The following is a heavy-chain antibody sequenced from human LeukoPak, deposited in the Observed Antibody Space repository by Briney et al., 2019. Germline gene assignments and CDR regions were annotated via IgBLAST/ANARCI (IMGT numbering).Heavy chain of an antibody. V-gene: IGHV4-59*08. Sequence: SETLSLTCTVSGGSISTYYWSWIRQPPGKGLEWIGYIYYSGSINYNPSLKSRVTISVDTSKNQFSLKLSSVTAADTAVFYCARSGGIRGHYFDYWGQGILVTVSS. D-gene: IGHD3-10*01. CDR1: GGSISTYY. CDR3: ARSGGIRGHYFDY. CDR2: IYYSGSI. J-gene: IGHJ4*02.